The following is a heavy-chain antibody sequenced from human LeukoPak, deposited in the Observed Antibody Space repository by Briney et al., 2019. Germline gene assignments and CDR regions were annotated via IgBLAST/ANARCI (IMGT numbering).Heavy chain of an antibody. J-gene: IGHJ6*03. CDR2: ISGYNGNT. Sequence: ASVKVSCKASGYTFTSYAISWLRQAPGQGPEWMGWISGYNGNTNYAQKLQGRVTMTTDTSTSTAYMELRSLRSDDTAVYYCARGVPPSGLWFGELSRYYYYYMDVWGKGTTVTVSS. CDR1: GYTFTSYA. V-gene: IGHV1-18*01. CDR3: ARGVPPSGLWFGELSRYYYYYMDV. D-gene: IGHD3-10*01.